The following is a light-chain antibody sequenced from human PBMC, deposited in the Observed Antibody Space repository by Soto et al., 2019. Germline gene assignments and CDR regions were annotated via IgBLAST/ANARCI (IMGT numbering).Light chain of an antibody. V-gene: IGKV3-15*01. Sequence: EIVMTQSPATLSVSPGERATLSCRASQSVSSNLAWYQQKPGQAPRLLIYGASTRATGIPARFSGSGSGTEFTLTLIRLQSEDFSIYFCQQYNNWPPDRTFGQGTKVEIK. CDR1: QSVSSN. CDR2: GAS. J-gene: IGKJ1*01. CDR3: QQYNNWPPDRT.